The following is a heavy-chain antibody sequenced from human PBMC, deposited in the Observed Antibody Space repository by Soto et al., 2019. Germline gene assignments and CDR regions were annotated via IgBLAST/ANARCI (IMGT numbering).Heavy chain of an antibody. CDR3: ARGDLSYYDSSGPPFDY. J-gene: IGHJ4*02. Sequence: SETLSLTCTVSGGSISSGDYYWSWIRQPPGKGLEWIGYIYYSGSTYYNPSLKSRVTISVDTSKNQFSLKLSSVTAADTAVYYCARGDLSYYDSSGPPFDYWGQGTLVTVSS. V-gene: IGHV4-30-4*01. CDR1: GGSISSGDYY. CDR2: IYYSGST. D-gene: IGHD3-22*01.